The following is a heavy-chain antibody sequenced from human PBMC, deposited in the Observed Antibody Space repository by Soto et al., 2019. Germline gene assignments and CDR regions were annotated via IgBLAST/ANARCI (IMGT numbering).Heavy chain of an antibody. V-gene: IGHV3-33*01. CDR3: ARDKGTTCLDT. D-gene: IGHD1-26*01. Sequence: QAQLMDSGGGVVQPGRSLRLSRTASGLPFSASGMHWVRQAPGKGLERVAMIWSDGSKEYYSDSVKGRFTIARDNSKSMVFLQMDRLRAEDAAVYYCARDKGTTCLDTWGQGDMVTVSS. J-gene: IGHJ5*02. CDR2: IWSDGSKE. CDR1: GLPFSASG.